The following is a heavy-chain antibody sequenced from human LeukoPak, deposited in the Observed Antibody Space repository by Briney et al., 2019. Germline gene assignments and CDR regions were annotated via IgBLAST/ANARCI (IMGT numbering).Heavy chain of an antibody. Sequence: GGSLRLSCAASGFTFSTYGMNWVRQAPGKGLEWFSYISDSSSTIYYADSVKGRFTISRDNAKNSLYLQMNSLRDEDTAVYYCARDCSGSYLRYYFDYWGQGTLVTVSS. V-gene: IGHV3-48*02. CDR2: ISDSSSTI. CDR1: GFTFSTYG. J-gene: IGHJ4*02. D-gene: IGHD1-26*01. CDR3: ARDCSGSYLRYYFDY.